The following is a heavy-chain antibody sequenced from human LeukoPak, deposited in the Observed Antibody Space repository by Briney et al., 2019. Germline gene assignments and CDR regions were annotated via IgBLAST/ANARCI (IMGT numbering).Heavy chain of an antibody. CDR1: GFTFSNAW. CDR2: IKSKTDGGTT. J-gene: IGHJ4*02. V-gene: IGHV3-15*01. Sequence: SGGSLRLSCAASGFTFSNAWKSWVRQAPGKGLEWVGRIKSKTDGGTTDYAAPVKGRFTISRDDSKNTLYLQMNSLKTEDTAVYYCTTGGGVGARPFWGQGTLVTGSS. D-gene: IGHD1-26*01. CDR3: TTGGGVGARPF.